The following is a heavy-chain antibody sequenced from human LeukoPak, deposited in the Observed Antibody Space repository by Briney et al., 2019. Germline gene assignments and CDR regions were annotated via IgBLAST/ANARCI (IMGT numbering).Heavy chain of an antibody. J-gene: IGHJ4*02. CDR1: GGTFSSYA. V-gene: IGHV1-69*01. CDR3: ARQFENYGEVDY. Sequence: GSSVKVSCKASGGTFSSYAISWVRQAPGQGLEWMGGIIPIFGAANYAQKFQGRVTITADESTSTAYMELSSLRSEDTAVYYCARQFENYGEVDYWGQGTLVTVSS. CDR2: IIPIFGAA. D-gene: IGHD4-17*01.